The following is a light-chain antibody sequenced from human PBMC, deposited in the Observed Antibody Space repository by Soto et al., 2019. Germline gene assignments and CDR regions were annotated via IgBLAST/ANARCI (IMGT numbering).Light chain of an antibody. CDR3: QQYNRYPLP. J-gene: IGKJ4*02. CDR1: QTIFRW. V-gene: IGKV1-5*01. Sequence: DIQMTQSPSTLSASVGDRVTITCRASQTIFRWLAWYQQRPGKAPNLLISDASDLQSGVPSRFSGSGAGAELTRTICRLQPDHFATYYCQQYNRYPLPLGGATKV. CDR2: DAS.